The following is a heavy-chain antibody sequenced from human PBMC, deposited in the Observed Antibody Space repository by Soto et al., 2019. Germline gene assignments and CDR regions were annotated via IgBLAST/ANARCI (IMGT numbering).Heavy chain of an antibody. J-gene: IGHJ6*02. D-gene: IGHD3-10*01. CDR1: GCTFSSID. CDR3: ARIRPPTNYYGMDV. V-gene: IGHV3-21*02. Sequence: EVLLVESGGGLVKPGGSLRLSCAAYGCTFSSIDMSWVRQAPGKGLEWVSYISSSSSYIYYADSVKGRFTISRDNAKNSLYLQMNSLRAEDTAVYYCARIRPPTNYYGMDVWGQGTTVTDSS. CDR2: ISSSSSYI.